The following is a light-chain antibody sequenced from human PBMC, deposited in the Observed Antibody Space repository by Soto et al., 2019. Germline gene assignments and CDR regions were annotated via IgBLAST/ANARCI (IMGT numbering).Light chain of an antibody. CDR2: GAS. CDR1: QSVSSSY. Sequence: EIVLTQSPGTLALSPCERATLSFSASQSVSSSYLAWYQQKPGQAPRLLIYGASSRATGISDRFSGWGSGTEFTLTISSLQPDDFATYYCQHYNSYSEAFGQGTKVDIK. J-gene: IGKJ1*01. V-gene: IGKV3-20*01. CDR3: QHYNSYSEA.